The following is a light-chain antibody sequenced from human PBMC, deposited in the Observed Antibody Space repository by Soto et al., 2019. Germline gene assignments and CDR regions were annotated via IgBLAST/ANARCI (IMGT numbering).Light chain of an antibody. CDR2: ATS. CDR1: QGIYSR. J-gene: IGKJ4*01. Sequence: DIQMTQSPSSVSASVRDTVTITCRASQGIYSRLAWYQQKPGKAPELLIYATSTLQNGVPSRFSGSGFGTDFTLSISSLQPEDSASYFCQQTDDFPLTFGGGTKVDIK. CDR3: QQTDDFPLT. V-gene: IGKV1D-12*01.